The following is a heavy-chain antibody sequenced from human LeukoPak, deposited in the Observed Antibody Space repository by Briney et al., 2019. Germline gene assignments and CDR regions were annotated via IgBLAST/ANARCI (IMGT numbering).Heavy chain of an antibody. CDR1: GFTFSDYY. CDR3: AKARLMAAPFYYYGMDV. CDR2: ISSSGSTI. J-gene: IGHJ6*02. Sequence: GGSLRLSCAASGFTFSDYYMSWIRQAPGPGLECGSYISSSGSTIYYADSVKGRFTISRDNAKNSLYLQMNSLRGEDTALYYCAKARLMAAPFYYYGMDVWGPGTPVTVSS. V-gene: IGHV3-11*01. D-gene: IGHD5-24*01.